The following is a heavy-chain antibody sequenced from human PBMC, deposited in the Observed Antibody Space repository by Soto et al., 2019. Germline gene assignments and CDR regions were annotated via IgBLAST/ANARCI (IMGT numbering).Heavy chain of an antibody. CDR1: GFSLSTSGVG. Sequence: QITLKESGPTLVKPTQTLTLTRTFSGFSLSTSGVGVGWIRQPPGKALEWLALIYWDDDKRYSPSLRSRLTISKHTSKNQVVRTMTNMDPVDTATYHCIQSRCGGDCLQSYASHYYYGMDVWGQGTTVTVSS. CDR3: IQSRCGGDCLQSYASHYYYGMDV. CDR2: IYWDDDK. V-gene: IGHV2-5*02. D-gene: IGHD2-21*02. J-gene: IGHJ6*02.